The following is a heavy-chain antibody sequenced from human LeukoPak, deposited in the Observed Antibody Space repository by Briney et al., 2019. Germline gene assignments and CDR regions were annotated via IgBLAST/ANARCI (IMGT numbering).Heavy chain of an antibody. V-gene: IGHV3-11*01. J-gene: IGHJ4*02. CDR3: ARAVGAMSWGDFDY. CDR2: ITSSGRTM. D-gene: IGHD1-26*01. CDR1: GFTFSDYY. Sequence: GGSLRLSCAASGFTFSDYYMSWIRQAPGKGLEWFSHITSSGRTMYYADSVTGRFTIFRDNAKNSLYLQMNSLRAEDTAVYYCARAVGAMSWGDFDYWGQGTLVTVSS.